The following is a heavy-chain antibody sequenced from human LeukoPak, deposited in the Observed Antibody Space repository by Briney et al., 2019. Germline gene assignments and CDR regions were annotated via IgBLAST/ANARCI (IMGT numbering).Heavy chain of an antibody. V-gene: IGHV1-69*04. CDR3: ATSGYSYGSFDY. Sequence: ASVKVSCKASGYTFTSYGISWVRQAPGQGLEWMGRIIPILGIANYAQKFQGRVTITADKSTSTAYMELSSLRSEDTAVYYCATSGYSYGSFDYWGQGTLVTVSS. J-gene: IGHJ4*02. D-gene: IGHD5-18*01. CDR1: GYTFTSYG. CDR2: IIPILGIA.